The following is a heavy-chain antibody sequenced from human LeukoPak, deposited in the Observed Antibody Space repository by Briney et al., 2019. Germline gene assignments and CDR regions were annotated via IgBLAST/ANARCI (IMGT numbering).Heavy chain of an antibody. D-gene: IGHD6-19*01. CDR2: ISGSGGST. CDR3: AKTAESYSGWFVY. Sequence: SGGSLRLSCAASGFTFSSYAMSWVRQAPGKGLEWVSAISGSGGSTYYADSAKGRFTISRDNSKNTLYLQMNSLRAEDTAVYYCAKTAESYSGWFVYWGQGTLVTVSS. V-gene: IGHV3-23*01. J-gene: IGHJ4*02. CDR1: GFTFSSYA.